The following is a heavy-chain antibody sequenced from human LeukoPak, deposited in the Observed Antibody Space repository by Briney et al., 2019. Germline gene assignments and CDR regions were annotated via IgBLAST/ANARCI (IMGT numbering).Heavy chain of an antibody. J-gene: IGHJ4*02. V-gene: IGHV3-21*01. D-gene: IGHD1-26*01. CDR2: ISPRSDYI. CDR3: SRDLLVGANY. CDR1: GFTFSTYS. Sequence: GGSLRLSCAASGFTFSTYSMNWVRQAPGKGLEWVSSISPRSDYIYYADSAKGRFTISRDNAKNSLFLLMNSLSAEDTAVYYCSRDLLVGANYWGQGTLVTVSS.